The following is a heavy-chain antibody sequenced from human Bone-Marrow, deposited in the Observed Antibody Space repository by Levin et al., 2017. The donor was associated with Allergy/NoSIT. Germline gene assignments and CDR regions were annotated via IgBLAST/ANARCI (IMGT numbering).Heavy chain of an antibody. CDR1: GFTLGDYG. CDR2: ISYDGSFQ. CDR3: GKDRSPGDSTSGMDV. V-gene: IGHV3-30*18. Sequence: PGGSLRLSCAASGFTLGDYGINWVRLAPGKGLEWVAVISYDGSFQNYVDSVKGRFTVSRDSSKNRVYLQLNSLRVDDTAVYYCGKDRSPGDSTSGMDVWGQGTTVTVSS. D-gene: IGHD3-10*01. J-gene: IGHJ6*02.